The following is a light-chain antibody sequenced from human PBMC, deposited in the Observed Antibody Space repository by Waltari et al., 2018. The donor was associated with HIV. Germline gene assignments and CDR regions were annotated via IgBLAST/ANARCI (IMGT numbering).Light chain of an antibody. CDR3: QQYEGFLT. CDR2: DAT. V-gene: IGKV1-33*01. Sequence: DIQMTQSPSSLSASIGDRVTITCQASQDISFLNWFQQKPGKPPKLLIFDATNLEAGVPSRFSGSQSGTEFTFTISSLQPEDTGTYYCQQYEGFLTFGGGTKVELE. J-gene: IGKJ4*01. CDR1: QDISF.